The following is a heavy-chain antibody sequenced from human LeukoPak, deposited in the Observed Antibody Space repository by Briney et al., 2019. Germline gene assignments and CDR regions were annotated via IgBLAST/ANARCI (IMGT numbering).Heavy chain of an antibody. V-gene: IGHV4-59*03. Sequence: SETLSLTCTVSDGSITTYYWSWIRQSTGKGLEWIGNVYYSGSTTYNPSLKNRVTISVDTSKNQFSLKLTSVTAADTAIYYCAADRQEGGSGSYWFDPWGQGTLDTVAS. D-gene: IGHD3-10*01. CDR3: AADRQEGGSGSYWFDP. CDR2: VYYSGST. J-gene: IGHJ5*02. CDR1: DGSITTYY.